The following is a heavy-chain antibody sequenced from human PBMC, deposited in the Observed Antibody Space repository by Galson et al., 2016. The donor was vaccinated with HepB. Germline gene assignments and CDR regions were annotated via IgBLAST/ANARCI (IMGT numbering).Heavy chain of an antibody. CDR3: AKDRLAAPYYYYVMDV. CDR2: ISYDGINS. J-gene: IGHJ6*01. CDR1: GFTLSNYG. Sequence: SLRLSCAASGFTLSNYGMHWVRQAPGKGLEWVALISYDGINSYYADSLKGRFTIARDNSKNTLYLQMNSRGAEEPVVYYCAKDRLAAPYYYYVMDVWGQGTTVTVSS. V-gene: IGHV3-30*18. D-gene: IGHD3-10*01.